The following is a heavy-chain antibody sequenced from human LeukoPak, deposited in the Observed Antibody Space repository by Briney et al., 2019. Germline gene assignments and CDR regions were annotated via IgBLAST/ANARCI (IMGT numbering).Heavy chain of an antibody. CDR2: INHSGST. J-gene: IGHJ4*02. Sequence: SEALSLTCAVYGGSFSGYYWSWIRQPPGKGLEWIGEINHSGSTNYNPSLKSRVTISVDTSKNQFSLKLSSVTAADTAVYYCARVVLRFLEWLPRGTHFDYWGQGTLVTVSS. CDR3: ARVVLRFLEWLPRGTHFDY. V-gene: IGHV4-34*01. CDR1: GGSFSGYY. D-gene: IGHD3-3*01.